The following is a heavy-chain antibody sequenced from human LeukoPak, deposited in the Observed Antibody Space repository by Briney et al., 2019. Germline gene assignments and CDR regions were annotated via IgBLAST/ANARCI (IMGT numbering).Heavy chain of an antibody. CDR2: TYFRSKWYK. V-gene: IGHV6-1*01. J-gene: IGHJ1*01. CDR3: ARGPSYFQH. Sequence: SQSLSLTCAISGDTVSSNSATWNWIRQSPSRGLEWLGRTYFRSKWYKYYAVSVKGRITINPDTSKNQFSLQLNSVTPEDTAVYYCARGPSYFQHWGQGTLVTVSS. CDR1: GDTVSSNSAT.